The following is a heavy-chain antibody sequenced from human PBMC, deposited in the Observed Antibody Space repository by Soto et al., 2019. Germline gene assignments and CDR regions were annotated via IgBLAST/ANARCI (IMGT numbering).Heavy chain of an antibody. CDR2: VYNSGST. J-gene: IGHJ4*02. CDR3: ARYRREAVAGYTLDN. V-gene: IGHV4-59*01. Sequence: LSLTCTVSGGSISSNYWTWIRPPPGKGLEWIGYVYNSGSTNYNPSLKSRVTISEDTSKSQFSLKVNSMTAADTAVYYCARYRREAVAGYTLDNWGQGILVTVSS. D-gene: IGHD6-13*01. CDR1: GGSISSNY.